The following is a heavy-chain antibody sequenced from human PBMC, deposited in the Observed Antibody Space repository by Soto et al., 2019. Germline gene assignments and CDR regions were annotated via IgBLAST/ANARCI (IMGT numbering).Heavy chain of an antibody. CDR3: TTDGCTTGFDF. CDR1: ELTFSRAW. Sequence: VQLVQSGGGLVKPGGSLRLSCKVSELTFSRAWMSWVRQAPGKGLEWVGHIKTKADGGTTDYAAPVTDRFIISRDDSENTLYLQLNSLKTEDTAVYYCTTDGCTTGFDFWGQGALVTVSS. D-gene: IGHD2-8*02. CDR2: IKTKADGGTT. V-gene: IGHV3-15*01. J-gene: IGHJ4*02.